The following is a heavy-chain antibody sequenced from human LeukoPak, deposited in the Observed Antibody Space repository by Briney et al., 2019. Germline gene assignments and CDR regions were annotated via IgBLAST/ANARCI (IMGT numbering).Heavy chain of an antibody. CDR1: GFTFTDYW. Sequence: QPGGSLRLSCAVSGFTFTDYWMNWVRQAPGKGLEWVASIRQDGGEKSYVDSVKGRFTISRDNTKSSLYLQINSLRAEDTAVYYCARDGTAAGLYFDLWGRGTLVTVSS. V-gene: IGHV3-7*01. CDR3: ARDGTAAGLYFDL. CDR2: IRQDGGEK. D-gene: IGHD6-13*01. J-gene: IGHJ4*01.